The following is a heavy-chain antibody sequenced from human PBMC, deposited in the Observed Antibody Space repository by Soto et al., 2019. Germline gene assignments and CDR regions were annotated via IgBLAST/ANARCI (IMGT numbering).Heavy chain of an antibody. Sequence: GGSLRLSCAASGFTFSDFYMTWVRQAPGKGLEWVSSISGSGISTYYADSVKGRFTISRDNSKNTLYLQMNSLRAEDTAVYYCATLDVVTPGMDVWGQGTTVTVSS. J-gene: IGHJ6*02. V-gene: IGHV3-23*01. CDR3: ATLDVVTPGMDV. CDR2: ISGSGIST. CDR1: GFTFSDFY. D-gene: IGHD2-21*02.